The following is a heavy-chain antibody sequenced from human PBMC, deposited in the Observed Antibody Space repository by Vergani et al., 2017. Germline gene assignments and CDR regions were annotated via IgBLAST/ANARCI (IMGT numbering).Heavy chain of an antibody. CDR3: ATQTTYTDS. J-gene: IGHJ4*02. V-gene: IGHV5-51*01. CDR1: EYSFGNYW. Sequence: EVELVQSGPEMRKPGASLKISCKGSEYSFGNYWIGWVRQMPGKGLEWMGIIYPADSDTRYSPSFQGQVTISADKSLSTAFLQGDSLKASDTALYYCATQTTYTDSWGQGTLVTVSS. CDR2: IYPADSDT. D-gene: IGHD1-1*01.